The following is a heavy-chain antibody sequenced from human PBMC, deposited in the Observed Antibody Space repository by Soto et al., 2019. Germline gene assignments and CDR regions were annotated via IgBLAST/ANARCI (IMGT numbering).Heavy chain of an antibody. V-gene: IGHV4-39*01. J-gene: IGHJ3*02. D-gene: IGHD6-13*01. Sequence: SETLSLTCTVSGGSISSSSYYWGWIRQPPGKGLEWIGSIYYSGSTYYNPSLKSRVTISVDTSKNQFSLKLSSVTAADTAVYYCARQRGSSGAFDIWGQGTMVTVSS. CDR2: IYYSGST. CDR1: GGSISSSSYY. CDR3: ARQRGSSGAFDI.